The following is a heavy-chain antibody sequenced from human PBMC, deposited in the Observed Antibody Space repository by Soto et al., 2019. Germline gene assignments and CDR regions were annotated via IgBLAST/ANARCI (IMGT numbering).Heavy chain of an antibody. D-gene: IGHD6-19*01. Sequence: PGGSLRLSCAASGFTFSSYAMHWVRQAPGNGLEWVAVISYDGSNKYYADSVKGRFTVSRDNSKNTLYLQMNSLRAEDTAVYYCARPIAVADLYYYYGMDVWGQGTTVTVS. V-gene: IGHV3-30-3*01. CDR3: ARPIAVADLYYYYGMDV. CDR1: GFTFSSYA. J-gene: IGHJ6*02. CDR2: ISYDGSNK.